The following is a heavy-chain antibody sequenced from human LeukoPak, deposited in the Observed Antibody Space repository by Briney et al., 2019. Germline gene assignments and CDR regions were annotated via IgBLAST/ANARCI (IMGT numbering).Heavy chain of an antibody. CDR3: AKARRSGIAAAAPFDY. V-gene: IGHV3-23*01. CDR2: ISGSGGST. CDR1: GFTFSSYA. J-gene: IGHJ4*02. D-gene: IGHD6-13*01. Sequence: GGSLRLSCAASGFTFSSYAMSWVRQAPGKGLEWVSAISGSGGSTYYADSVKGRFTISRDNSKNTLYLQMNSLRAEDTAVYYCAKARRSGIAAAAPFDYWGQGTLVTVSS.